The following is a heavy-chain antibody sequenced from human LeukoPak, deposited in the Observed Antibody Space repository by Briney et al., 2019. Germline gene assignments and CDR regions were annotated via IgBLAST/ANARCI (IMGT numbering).Heavy chain of an antibody. V-gene: IGHV1-18*01. CDR1: GYTFTSYG. J-gene: IGHJ2*01. CDR3: ARDSVSRHYYDSSGYYGYWYFDL. D-gene: IGHD3-22*01. CDR2: ISAYNGNT. Sequence: GASVKVSCKASGYTFTSYGISWVRQAPGQGLEWMGWISAYNGNTNYAQKLQGRVTMTTDTSTSTAYMELRSLRSDDTAVYYCARDSVSRHYYDSSGYYGYWYFDLWGRGTLVTVSS.